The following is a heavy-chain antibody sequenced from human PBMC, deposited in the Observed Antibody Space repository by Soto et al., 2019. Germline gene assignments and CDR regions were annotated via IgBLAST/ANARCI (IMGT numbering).Heavy chain of an antibody. CDR2: IYYSGTT. CDR1: GGSVSSYY. D-gene: IGHD3-22*01. V-gene: IGHV4-59*05. Sequence: SETLSLTCTVCGGSVSSYYWSWIGQPPGKGLEWIGSIYYSGTTYYTPSLMSRVTISVDRSKNQFSLKLSSVTAADTAVYYCAGLHSSHSSDYLSHWGHGT. CDR3: AGLHSSHSSDYLSH. J-gene: IGHJ4*01.